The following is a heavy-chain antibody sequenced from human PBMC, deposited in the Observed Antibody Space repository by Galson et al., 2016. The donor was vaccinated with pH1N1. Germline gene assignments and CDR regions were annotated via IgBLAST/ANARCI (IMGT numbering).Heavy chain of an antibody. CDR3: ARQNEGALDV. Sequence: QSGAEVKKPGESLKISCKASGSSFTTHWIGWVRQMPGKGLEWMGIIYAGDSDARYSPSLKGQVSFSVDKSITTADLQWSSLKASDTAIYYCARQNEGALDVWGQGTTVTVSS. CDR2: IYAGDSDA. V-gene: IGHV5-51*01. J-gene: IGHJ6*02. CDR1: GSSFTTHW. D-gene: IGHD1-1*01.